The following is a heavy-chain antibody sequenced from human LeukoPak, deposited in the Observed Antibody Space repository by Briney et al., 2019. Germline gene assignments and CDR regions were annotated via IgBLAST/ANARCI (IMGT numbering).Heavy chain of an antibody. CDR1: GFTFSSYS. V-gene: IGHV3-21*01. CDR3: ARDEGWLRDFDC. Sequence: GGSLRLSCAASGFTFSSYSMNWVRQAPGKGLEWVSSISSSSSYIYYADSVKGRFTTSRDNAKNSLYLQMNSLRAEDTAVYYCARDEGWLRDFDCWGQGTLVTVSS. D-gene: IGHD5-12*01. J-gene: IGHJ4*02. CDR2: ISSSSSYI.